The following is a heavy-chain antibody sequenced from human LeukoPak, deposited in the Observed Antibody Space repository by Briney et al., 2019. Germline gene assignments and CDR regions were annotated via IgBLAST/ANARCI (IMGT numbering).Heavy chain of an antibody. V-gene: IGHV6-1*01. CDR3: ARDRAYSGSYFDWFDP. CDR2: TYYRSKWYN. CDR1: GDIVSSNSAA. J-gene: IGHJ5*02. D-gene: IGHD1-26*01. Sequence: SQTLSLTCAISGDIVSSNSAAWNWIRQSPSRGLEWLGRTYYRSKWYNDYAVSVKSRITINPDTSKNQFSLQLNSVTPEDTAVYYCARDRAYSGSYFDWFDPWGQGTLVTVSS.